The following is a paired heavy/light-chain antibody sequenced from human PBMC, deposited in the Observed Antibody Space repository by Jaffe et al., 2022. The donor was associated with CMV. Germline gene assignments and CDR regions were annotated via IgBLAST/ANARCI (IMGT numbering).Light chain of an antibody. CDR3: ATWHGTLTGFHWV. CDR1: SSNIGGNS. CDR2: NDD. V-gene: IGLV1-44*01. Sequence: QSVLTQPPSASGTPGQRVTISCSGSSSNIGGNSVYWYQQLPGTAPKLLIHNDDQRPSGVPDRFSGSKSGTSASLAISGLQSEDEADYYCATWHGTLTGFHWVFGGGTKVTVL. J-gene: IGLJ3*02.
Heavy chain of an antibody. J-gene: IGHJ6*03. CDR2: IYYRGNT. CDR1: GGSISSSSLY. D-gene: IGHD1-1*01. CDR3: ARLSRHTTVVNYYYYYMDV. V-gene: IGHV4-39*02. Sequence: QLQLQESGPGLVKPSETLSLICTVSGGSISSSSLYWGWIRQPPGKGLEWIGNIYYRGNTYYNPSLKSRVTISVDTSKNHFSLELSSVTAADTAVYYCARLSRHTTVVNYYYYYMDVWGKGTTVTVSS.